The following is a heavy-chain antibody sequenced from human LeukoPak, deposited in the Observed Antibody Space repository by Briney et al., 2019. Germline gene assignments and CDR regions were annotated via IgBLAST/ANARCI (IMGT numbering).Heavy chain of an antibody. CDR3: VCLGLGGLSLD. Sequence: PGGSLRLSCAASGLTFSRYSMHWVRQAPGKGLVWVSHVSSDGSGTDYADSVKGRFTISRDNAKNTLYLQMNSLRVEDTAVYYCVCLGLGGLSLDWGQGTLVTVSS. J-gene: IGHJ4*02. D-gene: IGHD3-16*01. V-gene: IGHV3-74*01. CDR1: GLTFSRYS. CDR2: VSSDGSGT.